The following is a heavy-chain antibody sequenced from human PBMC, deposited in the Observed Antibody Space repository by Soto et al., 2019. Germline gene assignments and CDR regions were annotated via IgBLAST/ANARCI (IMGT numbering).Heavy chain of an antibody. J-gene: IGHJ4*02. CDR1: GFTFSSYG. CDR3: AKDLSGYSQGRLDY. CDR2: ISYDGSNK. V-gene: IGHV3-30*18. D-gene: IGHD3-3*01. Sequence: QVQLVESGGGVVQPGRSLRLSCAASGFTFSSYGMHWVRQAPGKGLEWVAVISYDGSNKYYADSVKGRFTISRDNSKNALYLQMNSLRAEDTAVYYCAKDLSGYSQGRLDYWGQGTLVTVSS.